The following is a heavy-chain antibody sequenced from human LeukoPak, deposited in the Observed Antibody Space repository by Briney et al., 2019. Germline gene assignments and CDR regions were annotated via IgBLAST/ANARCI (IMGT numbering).Heavy chain of an antibody. CDR2: IYYTERP. J-gene: IGHJ3*02. V-gene: IGHV4-59*08. D-gene: IGHD2-2*01. CDR1: GGSISSYY. Sequence: SETLSLTCTVSGGSISSYYWSWIRQPPGKGLECIGYIYYTERPNYNPSLKSRVTISVDTSKSQFSLKLSSVTAADTAVYYCARHFNPISPIVVVPAAPPDAFDIWGQGTMVTVSS. CDR3: ARHFNPISPIVVVPAAPPDAFDI.